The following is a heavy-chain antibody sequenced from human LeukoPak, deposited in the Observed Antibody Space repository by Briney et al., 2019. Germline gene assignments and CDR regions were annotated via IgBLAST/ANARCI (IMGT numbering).Heavy chain of an antibody. V-gene: IGHV1-18*01. CDR3: ARGTLVRGVIITLAY. CDR1: GYTFTNYD. D-gene: IGHD3-10*01. J-gene: IGHJ4*02. Sequence: ASVKVSCKASGYTFTNYDINWVRQAPGQGFEWMGWISAYNGNTNYAQKLQDRVTMTTDTSTSTAYMELRSLRSDDTAVYYCARGTLVRGVIITLAYWGQGTLVTVSS. CDR2: ISAYNGNT.